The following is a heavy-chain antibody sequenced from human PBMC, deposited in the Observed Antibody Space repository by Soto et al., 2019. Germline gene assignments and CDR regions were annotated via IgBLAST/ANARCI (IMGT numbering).Heavy chain of an antibody. CDR3: ARRIFYGAFDI. CDR1: GGSISSSSYY. CDR2: IYYSGST. V-gene: IGHV4-39*01. D-gene: IGHD4-17*01. Sequence: QLQLQESGPGLVKPSETLSLTCTVSGGSISSSSYYWGWIRQPPGKGLEWIGSIYYSGSTYYNPSLKSRVTISVDTSKNQFSLKLSSVTAADTAVYYCARRIFYGAFDIWGQGTMVTVSS. J-gene: IGHJ3*02.